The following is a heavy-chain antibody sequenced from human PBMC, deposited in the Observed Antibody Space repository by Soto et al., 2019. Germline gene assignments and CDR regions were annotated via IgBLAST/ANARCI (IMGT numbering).Heavy chain of an antibody. CDR1: GGSFSGYY. CDR3: ASLFPAAPEFMAAPADY. J-gene: IGHJ4*02. D-gene: IGHD6-6*01. Sequence: SETLSLTCAVYGGSFSGYYWSWIRQPPGKGLEWIGEINHSGSTNYNPSLKSRVTISVDTSKNQFSLKLSSVTAADTAVYYCASLFPAAPEFMAAPADYWGQGTLVTVSS. V-gene: IGHV4-34*01. CDR2: INHSGST.